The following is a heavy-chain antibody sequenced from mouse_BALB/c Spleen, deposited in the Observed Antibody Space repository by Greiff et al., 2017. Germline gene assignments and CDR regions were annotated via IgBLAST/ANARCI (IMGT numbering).Heavy chain of an antibody. CDR2: ISSGGST. CDR3: ASGIRLSFFDY. J-gene: IGHJ2*01. Sequence: EVKLVESGGGLVKPGGSLKLSCAASGFTFSSYAMSWVRQTPEKRLEWVASISSGGSTYYPDSVKGRFTISSDNARNILYLQMSSLRSEDTAMYYCASGIRLSFFDYWGQGTTLTVSS. V-gene: IGHV5-6-5*01. CDR1: GFTFSSYA. D-gene: IGHD3-3*01.